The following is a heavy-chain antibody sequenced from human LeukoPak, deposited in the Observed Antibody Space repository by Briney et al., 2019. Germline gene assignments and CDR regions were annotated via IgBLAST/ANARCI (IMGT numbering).Heavy chain of an antibody. J-gene: IGHJ4*02. V-gene: IGHV3-11*06. CDR1: GFTFSDYY. Sequence: GGSLRLSCAASGFTFSDYYMSWIRQAPGKGLEWVSYISSHSHYTNYADSVKGRFTTSRDNAEDSLYLQMNSLRAEDTAVYYCARDHSSGWYSDYFDYWGQGTLVTVSS. CDR2: ISSHSHYT. D-gene: IGHD6-19*01. CDR3: ARDHSSGWYSDYFDY.